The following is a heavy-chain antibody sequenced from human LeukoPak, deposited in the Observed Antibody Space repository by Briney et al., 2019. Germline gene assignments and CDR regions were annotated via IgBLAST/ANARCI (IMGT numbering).Heavy chain of an antibody. D-gene: IGHD3-10*01. V-gene: IGHV4-59*08. CDR2: IYYSGST. CDR1: GDSMFDYY. CDR3: ARHTYYYDSGNWFDP. J-gene: IGHJ5*02. Sequence: PSETLSLTCTVSGDSMFDYYWSWIRQPPGKGLEWIGYIYYSGSTNYNPSLKSRVTISVDTSKNQFSLKLSSVTAADTAVYYCARHTYYYDSGNWFDPWGQGTLVTVSS.